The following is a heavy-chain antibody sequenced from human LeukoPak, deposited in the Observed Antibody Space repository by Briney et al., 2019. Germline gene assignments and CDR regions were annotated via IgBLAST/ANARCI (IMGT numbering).Heavy chain of an antibody. CDR2: IYYNGST. V-gene: IGHV4-39*07. J-gene: IGHJ3*02. CDR3: AREGDQRSYDAFDI. CDR1: GSSISSNSYY. Sequence: SETLSPTCTVSGSSISSNSYYWGWVRQPPGKGLEWIGSIYYNGSTYYKPSLKSRVTISVDTSKNQFSLKLSSVTAADTAVYYCAREGDQRSYDAFDIWGQGTMVTVSS. D-gene: IGHD3-16*01.